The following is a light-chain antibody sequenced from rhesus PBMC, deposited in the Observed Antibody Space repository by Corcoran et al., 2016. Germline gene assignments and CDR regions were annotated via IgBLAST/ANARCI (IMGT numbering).Light chain of an antibody. V-gene: IGKV1-74*01. J-gene: IGKJ4*01. CDR3: QHGYGTPLT. CDR2: KAS. Sequence: DIQMTQSPSSLSASVGDRVTITCRASENVNNYLNWYQQKPGKAPKLRIYKASTLQSGVPSRFSGSGAGTDYTFTISSLQPEDGATYYCQHGYGTPLTFGGGTKVELK. CDR1: ENVNNY.